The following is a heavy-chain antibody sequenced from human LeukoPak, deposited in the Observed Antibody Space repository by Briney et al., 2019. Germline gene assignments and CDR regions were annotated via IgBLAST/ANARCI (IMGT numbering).Heavy chain of an antibody. CDR1: GFTFSSYG. CDR2: ISYDGSNE. V-gene: IGHV3-30*18. J-gene: IGHJ4*02. D-gene: IGHD5-12*01. Sequence: GGSLRLSCAASGFTFSSYGMHWVRQAPGKGLEWVAVISYDGSNEYYADSVKGRFTISRDNSKNTLYLQMNSLRAEDTAVYYCAKDVSRSGYDSVFDYWGQGTLVTVSS. CDR3: AKDVSRSGYDSVFDY.